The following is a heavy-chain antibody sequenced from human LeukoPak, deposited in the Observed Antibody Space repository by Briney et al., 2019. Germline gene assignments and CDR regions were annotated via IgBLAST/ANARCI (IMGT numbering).Heavy chain of an antibody. CDR3: ARDRGDYDFWSGYFPNNWFDP. J-gene: IGHJ5*02. D-gene: IGHD3-3*01. Sequence: SGGSLRLSCAASGFTFSSYSMNWVRQAPGKGLEWVSSISSSSSYIYYADSVKGRFTISRDNAKNSLYLQMNSLGAEDTAVYYCARDRGDYDFWSGYFPNNWFDPWGQGTLVTVSS. V-gene: IGHV3-21*01. CDR2: ISSSSSYI. CDR1: GFTFSSYS.